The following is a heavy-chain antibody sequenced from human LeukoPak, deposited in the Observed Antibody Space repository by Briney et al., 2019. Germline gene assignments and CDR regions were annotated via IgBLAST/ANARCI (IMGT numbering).Heavy chain of an antibody. J-gene: IGHJ5*02. D-gene: IGHD2-2*02. Sequence: ASVKVSCKASGYTFTSYGISWVRQAPGQGLEWMGWISAYNGNTNYAQKLQGRVTMTTDTSTSTAYMELRSLRSDDTAVYYGARAYIVVVPAAIPGWFDPWGQGTLVTVSS. CDR1: GYTFTSYG. CDR2: ISAYNGNT. V-gene: IGHV1-18*01. CDR3: ARAYIVVVPAAIPGWFDP.